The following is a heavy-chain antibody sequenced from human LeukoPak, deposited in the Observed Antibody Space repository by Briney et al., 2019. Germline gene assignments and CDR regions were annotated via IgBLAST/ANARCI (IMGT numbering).Heavy chain of an antibody. CDR1: GFTFSSYS. Sequence: GGSLRLSCAASGFTFSSYSMNWVRQAPGKGLEWVSSISSSSSYIYYADSVKGRFTISRDNAKNSLYLQMNSLRAEDTAVYYCARDPSYNPYYYYYYMDVWGKGTTVTVSS. J-gene: IGHJ6*03. D-gene: IGHD1-1*01. V-gene: IGHV3-21*01. CDR2: ISSSSSYI. CDR3: ARDPSYNPYYYYYYMDV.